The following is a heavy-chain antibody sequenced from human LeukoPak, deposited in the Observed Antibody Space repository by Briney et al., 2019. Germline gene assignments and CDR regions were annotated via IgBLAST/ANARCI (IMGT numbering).Heavy chain of an antibody. J-gene: IGHJ4*02. D-gene: IGHD3-16*02. Sequence: SETLSLTCSVPGGSINSYWWGWIRQPAGKGLEFIGRIYTTGRTNYNPSLKSRVSMSVDTSKNKFSLELRSVTAADTAVYFCARAGYTISSYRFDYWGPGALVTVSP. V-gene: IGHV4-4*07. CDR1: GGSINSYW. CDR3: ARAGYTISSYRFDY. CDR2: IYTTGRT.